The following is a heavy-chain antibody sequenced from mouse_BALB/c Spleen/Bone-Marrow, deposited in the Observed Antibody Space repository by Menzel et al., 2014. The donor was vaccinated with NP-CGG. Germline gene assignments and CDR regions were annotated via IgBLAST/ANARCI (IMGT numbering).Heavy chain of an antibody. CDR1: GDSITSAY. V-gene: IGHV3-8*02. J-gene: IGHJ2*01. Sequence: EVQLVESGPSLVKPSQTLSLTCSVTGDSITSAYWNWIRKFPGNKLEYMGYISYSGNTYYNPSLKSRISITRDTSKNQYYLQLNSVTTEDTATYYCATYDGYCFDYWDQGTTLTVSS. CDR3: ATYDGYCFDY. D-gene: IGHD2-3*01. CDR2: ISYSGNT.